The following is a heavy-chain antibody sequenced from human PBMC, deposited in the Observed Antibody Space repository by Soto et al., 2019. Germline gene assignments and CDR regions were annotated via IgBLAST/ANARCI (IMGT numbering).Heavy chain of an antibody. CDR2: IYSGGST. J-gene: IGHJ4*02. CDR3: ATRGYNYGYHDY. V-gene: IGHV3-53*01. CDR1: GFTVSSNY. D-gene: IGHD5-18*01. Sequence: GSLRLSCAASGFTVSSNYMNWVRQAPGKGLEWVSIIYSGGSTYYADSVKGRFTISRDNSKNTLFLQMNSLRADDTAVYYCATRGYNYGYHDYWGQGTLVTVSS.